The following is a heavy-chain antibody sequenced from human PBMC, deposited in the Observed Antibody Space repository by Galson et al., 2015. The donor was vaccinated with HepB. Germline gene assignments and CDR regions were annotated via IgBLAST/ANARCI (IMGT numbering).Heavy chain of an antibody. J-gene: IGHJ6*03. CDR1: TFTFSNYA. D-gene: IGHD3-22*01. CDR2: ISSSGGST. CDR3: ATGGYYDSSGYYRHYYYYMDV. Sequence: SLRLSCAASTFTFSNYAMSWVRQAPGKGLEWVSVISSSGGSTHYADSVKGRFTISRDNSKKTLYLQMSSLRAEDTAVYYCATGGYYDSSGYYRHYYYYMDVWGKGTTVTVSS. V-gene: IGHV3-23*01.